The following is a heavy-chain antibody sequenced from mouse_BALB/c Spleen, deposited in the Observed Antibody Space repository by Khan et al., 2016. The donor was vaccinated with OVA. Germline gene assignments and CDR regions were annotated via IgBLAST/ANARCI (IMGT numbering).Heavy chain of an antibody. J-gene: IGHJ2*02. Sequence: EVQLQESGPGLVKPSQSLSLTCTVTGYSITSDYAWNWIRQFPGNKLEWMGFISYSGNTKYNPSLKSRFSITRAKSKNQFFLQLNSVTTEDTATYYCARVYGGDFDYWGQGTSRTVSS. V-gene: IGHV3-2*02. CDR1: GYSITSDYA. CDR2: ISYSGNT. D-gene: IGHD1-1*01. CDR3: ARVYGGDFDY.